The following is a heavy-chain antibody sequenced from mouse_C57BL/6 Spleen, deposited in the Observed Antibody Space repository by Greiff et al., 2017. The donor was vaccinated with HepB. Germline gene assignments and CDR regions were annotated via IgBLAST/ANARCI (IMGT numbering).Heavy chain of an antibody. CDR2: IYPGSGNT. V-gene: IGHV1-76*01. CDR3: ARKGVFNYYYAMDY. CDR1: GYTFTDYY. J-gene: IGHJ4*01. Sequence: QVQLQQSGAELVRPGASVKLSCKASGYTFTDYYINWVKQRPGQGLEWIARIYPGSGNTYYNEKFKGKATLTAEKSSSTAYMQLSSLTSEDSAVYFCARKGVFNYYYAMDYWGQGTSVTVSS. D-gene: IGHD1-3*01.